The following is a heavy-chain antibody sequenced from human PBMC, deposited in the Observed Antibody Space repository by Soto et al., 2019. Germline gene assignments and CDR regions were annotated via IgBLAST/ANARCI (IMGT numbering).Heavy chain of an antibody. CDR1: GYTFTGYY. CDR2: INPNSGGT. J-gene: IGHJ4*02. CDR3: ARAVLVPAADNSSFDY. Sequence: QVQLVQSGAEVKKPGASVKVSCKASGYTFTGYYMHWVRQAPGQGLEWMGWINPNSGGTNYAQKFQGWVTMTRDTSISTAYMELSRQRSDDTAVYYCARAVLVPAADNSSFDYWGQGTLVTVSS. D-gene: IGHD2-2*01. V-gene: IGHV1-2*04.